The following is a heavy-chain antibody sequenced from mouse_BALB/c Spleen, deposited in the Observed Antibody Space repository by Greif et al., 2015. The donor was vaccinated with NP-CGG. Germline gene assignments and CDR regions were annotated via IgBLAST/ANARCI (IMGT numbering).Heavy chain of an antibody. D-gene: IGHD3-1*01. CDR2: ISTYYGDA. CDR3: ARSGGLYAMDY. V-gene: IGHV1S137*01. CDR1: GYTFTDYA. J-gene: IGHJ4*01. Sequence: VMLVESGAELVRPGVSVKISCKGSGYTFTDYAMHWVKQSHAKSLEWIGVISTYYGDASYNQKFKGKATMTVDKSSSTAYMELARLTSEDSAIYYCARSGGLYAMDYWGQGTSVTVSS.